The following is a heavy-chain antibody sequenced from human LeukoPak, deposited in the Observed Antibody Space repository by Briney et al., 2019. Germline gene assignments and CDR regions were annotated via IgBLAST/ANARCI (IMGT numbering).Heavy chain of an antibody. Sequence: SETLSLTCTVSGGSISSSSYYWGWIRQPPGKGLEWIGSIYYSGSTYYNPSLKSRVTISVDTSKNQFSLKLSSVTAADTAVYYCARLGCSSTSCYGNNWFDPWGQGTLVTVSS. J-gene: IGHJ5*02. CDR2: IYYSGST. CDR1: GGSISSSSYY. CDR3: ARLGCSSTSCYGNNWFDP. V-gene: IGHV4-39*01. D-gene: IGHD2-2*01.